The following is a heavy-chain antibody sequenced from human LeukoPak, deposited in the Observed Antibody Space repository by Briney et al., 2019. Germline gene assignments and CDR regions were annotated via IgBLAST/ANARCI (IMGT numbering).Heavy chain of an antibody. Sequence: GGSLRLSCAASGFTFNNYGMNWVRQAPGKGLEWVSYISSSSAIYYADSVEGRFTISRDNAKNSLYLQMNSLRAEDTAVYYCARDLSVGSGRGKLDVWGKGTTVTVSS. D-gene: IGHD3-10*01. CDR1: GFTFNNYG. CDR3: ARDLSVGSGRGKLDV. J-gene: IGHJ6*04. CDR2: ISSSSAI. V-gene: IGHV3-69-1*01.